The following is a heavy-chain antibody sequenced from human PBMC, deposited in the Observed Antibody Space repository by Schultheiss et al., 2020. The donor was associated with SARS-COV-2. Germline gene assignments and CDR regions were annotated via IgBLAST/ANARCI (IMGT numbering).Heavy chain of an antibody. CDR3: ARFTTENWFDP. D-gene: IGHD1-14*01. Sequence: ASVKVSCKASGYTFISYGISWVRQAPGQGLEWMGWINPNSGNTGYAQNFQGRVTMTTDTSTSTAYMDLRSLRSDDTAVYYCARFTTENWFDPWGQGTLVTVSS. V-gene: IGHV1-18*01. CDR2: INPNSGNT. CDR1: GYTFISYG. J-gene: IGHJ5*02.